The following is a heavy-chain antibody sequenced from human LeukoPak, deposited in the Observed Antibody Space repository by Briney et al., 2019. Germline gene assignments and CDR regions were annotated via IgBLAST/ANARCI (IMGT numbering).Heavy chain of an antibody. J-gene: IGHJ5*02. V-gene: IGHV4-38-2*01. D-gene: IGHD3-10*01. CDR1: GYSISSGYY. Sequence: SETLSLTCAVSGYSISSGYYWGWIRQPPGKGLEWIGSIYHSGSTYYNPSLKSRVTISVDTSKNQFSLKLSSVTAADTAVYYCARTGGITMVRGVRFDPWGQGTLVTVSS. CDR3: ARTGGITMVRGVRFDP. CDR2: IYHSGST.